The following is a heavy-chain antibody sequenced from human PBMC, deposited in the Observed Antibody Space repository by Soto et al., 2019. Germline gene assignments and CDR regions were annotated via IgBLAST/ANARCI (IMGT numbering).Heavy chain of an antibody. V-gene: IGHV4-34*01. CDR3: ARESPALRFLEWLPRSSHAFDI. J-gene: IGHJ3*02. Sequence: SETLSLTCAVYGGSFSGYYWSWIRQPPGKGLEWIGEINHSGSTNYNPSLKSRVTISVDTSKNQFSLKLSSVTAADTAVYYCARESPALRFLEWLPRSSHAFDIWGQGTMVTVSS. D-gene: IGHD3-3*01. CDR1: GGSFSGYY. CDR2: INHSGST.